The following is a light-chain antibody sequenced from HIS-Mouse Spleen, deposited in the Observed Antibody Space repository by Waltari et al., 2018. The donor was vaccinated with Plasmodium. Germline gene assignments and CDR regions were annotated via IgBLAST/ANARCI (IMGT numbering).Light chain of an antibody. CDR2: WAS. CDR3: QQYYSTPWT. V-gene: IGKV4-1*01. J-gene: IGKJ1*01. CDR1: QSVLYSSNNKNY. Sequence: DIVMTQSLDSLAVSLGERDTINRKSSQSVLYSSNNKNYLAWYQQKPGQPPKLLIYWASTRESGVPDRFSGSGSGTDFTLTVSSLQAEDVAVYYCQQYYSTPWTFGQGTKVEIK.